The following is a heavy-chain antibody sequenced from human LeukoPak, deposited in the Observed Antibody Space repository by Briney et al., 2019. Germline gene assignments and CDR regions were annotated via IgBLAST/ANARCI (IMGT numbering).Heavy chain of an antibody. J-gene: IGHJ4*02. CDR3: AKDVSMIVVADEY. D-gene: IGHD3-22*01. V-gene: IGHV3-23*01. Sequence: GGSLRLSCAASGFTFSNYDVTWVCQAPGKGLEWVSSISGSGDKTYYAASVKGRFTISRDNSKNTLYLQMNSLRAEDTAVYYCAKDVSMIVVADEYRGKVTVVTVSS. CDR1: GFTFSNYD. CDR2: ISGSGDKT.